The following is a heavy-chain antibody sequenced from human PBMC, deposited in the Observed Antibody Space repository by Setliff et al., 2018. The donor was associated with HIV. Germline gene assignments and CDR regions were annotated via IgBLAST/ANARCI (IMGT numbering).Heavy chain of an antibody. CDR2: MNPNSGNT. V-gene: IGHV1-8*02. D-gene: IGHD3-10*01. CDR1: GYTFTNYD. J-gene: IGHJ3*02. CDR3: ARGLFFKRGDEAFDI. Sequence: SVKVSCKASGYTFTNYDIHWVRQATGQGLEWMGWMNPNSGNTGYAQKFQGRVTMTRNTSIATAYMEMSSLRSEDTAVYYCARGLFFKRGDEAFDIWGQGTMVTVS.